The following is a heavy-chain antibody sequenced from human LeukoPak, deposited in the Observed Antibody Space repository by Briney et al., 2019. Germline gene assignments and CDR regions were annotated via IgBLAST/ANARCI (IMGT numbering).Heavy chain of an antibody. D-gene: IGHD3-10*01. CDR2: IIPILGIA. V-gene: IGHV1-69*04. CDR1: GGTFSSYA. Sequence: GASVKVSCKASGGTFSSYAISWVRQAPGQGLEWMGRIIPILGIANYAQKFQGRVTITADKSTSTAYMELSSLRSEDTAVYYCARALVDYYGSGSYPDYWGQGTLVTVSS. CDR3: ARALVDYYGSGSYPDY. J-gene: IGHJ4*02.